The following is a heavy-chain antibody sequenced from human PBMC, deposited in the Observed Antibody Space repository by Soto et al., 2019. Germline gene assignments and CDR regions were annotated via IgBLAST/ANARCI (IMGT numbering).Heavy chain of an antibody. CDR3: ARDNDRPQLGGNYYYILDV. V-gene: IGHV1-69*12. D-gene: IGHD2-8*01. CDR1: GGTFRTAA. CDR2: IMPAFRRP. Sequence: QVHLEQSGAEVTKPGSSVKFSCTASGGTFRTAAISWVRQAPGQGLEWLGGIMPAFRRPDYAQKFQGRVTITAEESTSTAYMELSGLSSDETAVYYCARDNDRPQLGGNYYYILDVWGQGTTISVSS. J-gene: IGHJ6*02.